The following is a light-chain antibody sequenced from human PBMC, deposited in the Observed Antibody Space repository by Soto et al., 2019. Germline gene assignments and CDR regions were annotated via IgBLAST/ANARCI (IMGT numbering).Light chain of an antibody. Sequence: DIQMTQSPSSLSASVGNRFTITCRASQSISTYLNWYQKKPGKAPNLLIYDASRLQSGVPSRFSGSGGGTDFTLSISSVQPEDFATYFCQQSYMDTITFGQGTRLEIK. V-gene: IGKV1-39*01. CDR3: QQSYMDTIT. CDR2: DAS. J-gene: IGKJ5*01. CDR1: QSISTY.